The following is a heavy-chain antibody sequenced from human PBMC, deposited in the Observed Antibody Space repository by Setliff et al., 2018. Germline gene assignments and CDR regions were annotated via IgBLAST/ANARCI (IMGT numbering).Heavy chain of an antibody. CDR3: ARNPDFLQYSFDL. CDR2: INYYGSIFDDGTTYST. D-gene: IGHD5-12*01. CDR1: GGSISNSTFY. Sequence: PSETLSLTCTVSGGSISNSTFYWGWIRQPPGKGLEWIGSINYYGSIFDDGTTYSTYYNPSLKSRATISTDTSKSQFSLKLSSMTAADTALYYCARNPDFLQYSFDLWGRGTQVTVSS. V-gene: IGHV4-39*07. J-gene: IGHJ2*01.